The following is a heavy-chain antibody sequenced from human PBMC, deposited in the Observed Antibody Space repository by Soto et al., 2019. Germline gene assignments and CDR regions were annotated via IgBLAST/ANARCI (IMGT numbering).Heavy chain of an antibody. CDR2: IYYSGST. V-gene: IGHV4-59*08. Sequence: SETLSLTCTVSGGSISSYYWSWIRQPPGKGLEWIGYIYYSGSTNYNPSLKSRVTISVDTSKNQFSLKLSSVTAADTAVYYCARNSRYCSGGSCYTFDPWGQGTLVTFSS. CDR1: GGSISSYY. CDR3: ARNSRYCSGGSCYTFDP. J-gene: IGHJ5*02. D-gene: IGHD2-15*01.